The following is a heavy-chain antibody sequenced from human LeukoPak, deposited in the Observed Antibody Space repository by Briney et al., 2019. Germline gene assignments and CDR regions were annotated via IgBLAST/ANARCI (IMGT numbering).Heavy chain of an antibody. CDR2: IYASGST. D-gene: IGHD2-8*01. V-gene: IGHV4-4*07. CDR1: GGSISSYY. CDR3: ARAYCSNGVCNYYYYMDV. Sequence: PSETLSLTCTVSGGSISSYYWSWIRQPAGKGLEWIGRIYASGSTSNPSLKSRVTMSVDTSKNQFSLKLSSVTAADTAVYYCARAYCSNGVCNYYYYMDVRGKGTPVTVSS. J-gene: IGHJ6*03.